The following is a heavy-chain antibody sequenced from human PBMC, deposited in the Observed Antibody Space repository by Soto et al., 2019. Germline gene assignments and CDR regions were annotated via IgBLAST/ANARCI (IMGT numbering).Heavy chain of an antibody. CDR3: ARDTSTTFGVVTTPSTPDY. J-gene: IGHJ4*02. CDR1: GYTFTGYY. V-gene: IGHV1-2*02. D-gene: IGHD3-3*01. Sequence: ASVKVSCKASGYTFTGYYMHWVRQAPGQGLEWMGWINPNSGGTNYAQKFQGRVTMTRDTSISTAYMELSRLRSDDTAVYYCARDTSTTFGVVTTPSTPDYWGQGTLVTVSS. CDR2: INPNSGGT.